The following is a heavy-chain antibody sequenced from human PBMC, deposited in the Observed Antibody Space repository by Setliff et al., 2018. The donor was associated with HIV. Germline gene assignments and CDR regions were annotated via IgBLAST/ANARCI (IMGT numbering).Heavy chain of an antibody. Sequence: ASVKVSCKASGGTFSSYAISWVRQAPGQGLEWMGRIIPIFGTANYAQKFQGRVTITADKSTSTAYMELSSLRSEDTAVYYCAREGAVGATKGFDYWGQGTLVTVTS. CDR3: AREGAVGATKGFDY. CDR1: GGTFSSYA. J-gene: IGHJ4*02. V-gene: IGHV1-69*06. D-gene: IGHD1-26*01. CDR2: IIPIFGTA.